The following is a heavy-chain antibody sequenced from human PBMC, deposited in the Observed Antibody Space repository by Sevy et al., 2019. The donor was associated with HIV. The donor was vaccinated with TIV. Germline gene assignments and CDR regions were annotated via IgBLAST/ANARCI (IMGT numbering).Heavy chain of an antibody. V-gene: IGHV1-18*01. D-gene: IGHD6-13*01. CDR1: GYTFTSYG. CDR3: ARDLYSSSSSVWYFDL. J-gene: IGHJ2*01. Sequence: ASVKVSCKASGYTFTSYGISWVRQAPGQGLEWMGWISAYNGNINYAQKLQGRVTMTTDTSTSTAYMELRSLRSDDTAVYYCARDLYSSSSSVWYFDLWGRGTLVTVSS. CDR2: ISAYNGNI.